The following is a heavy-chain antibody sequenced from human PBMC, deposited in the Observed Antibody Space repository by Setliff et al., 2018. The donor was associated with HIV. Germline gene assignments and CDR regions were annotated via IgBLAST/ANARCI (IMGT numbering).Heavy chain of an antibody. D-gene: IGHD2-2*01. J-gene: IGHJ4*02. CDR3: ARASSDIPGVDSNYFDD. Sequence: SETLSLTCTVSGDSISSGSNYWSRIRQPAGKGLEWIGRIYTSGPRYNPSLENRVTISVDTSKSQFFLMLSSVTAADTAVYYCARASSDIPGVDSNYFDDWGQGTLVTVSS. V-gene: IGHV4-61*02. CDR1: GDSISSGSNY. CDR2: IYTSGP.